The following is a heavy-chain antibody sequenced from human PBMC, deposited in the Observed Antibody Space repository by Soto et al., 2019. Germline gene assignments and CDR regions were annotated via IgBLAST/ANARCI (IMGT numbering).Heavy chain of an antibody. CDR2: IYYSGST. CDR1: GGSISSYY. Sequence: SETLSLTCTVSGGSISSYYWSWIWQPPGKGLEWIGYIYYSGSTNYNPSLKSRVTISVDTSKNQFSLKLSSVTAADTAVYYCARENRYCSGGSCYSDAFDIWGQGTMVTVSS. CDR3: ARENRYCSGGSCYSDAFDI. J-gene: IGHJ3*02. D-gene: IGHD2-15*01. V-gene: IGHV4-59*01.